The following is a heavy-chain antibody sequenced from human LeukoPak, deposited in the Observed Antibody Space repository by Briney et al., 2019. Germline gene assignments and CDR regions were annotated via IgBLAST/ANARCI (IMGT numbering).Heavy chain of an antibody. CDR1: GFTFSSYS. J-gene: IGHJ4*02. Sequence: KPGGSLRLSCAASGFTFSSYSMSWVRQAPGKGLEWVSGISGSGGYTDYADSVKGRFTISRANSTINLYLQMNRVRDTDPSVCICAKDPRYQVVYCFDYWGQGPRATVSS. CDR2: ISGSGGYT. V-gene: IGHV3-23*01. CDR3: AKDPRYQVVYCFDY. D-gene: IGHD2-2*01.